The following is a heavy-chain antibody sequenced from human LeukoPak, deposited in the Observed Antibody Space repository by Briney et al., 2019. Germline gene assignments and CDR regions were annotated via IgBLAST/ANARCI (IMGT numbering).Heavy chain of an antibody. CDR1: GGSITSNY. J-gene: IGHJ4*02. CDR2: IYTSGST. Sequence: SETLSLTCTVSGGSITSNYWSWIRQPPGKGLEWIGRIYTSGSTNYNPSLKSRVTMSVDTSKNQFSLKLSSVTAADTAVYYCVISSGYYTYDYWGQGTLVTVSS. CDR3: VISSGYYTYDY. V-gene: IGHV4-4*07. D-gene: IGHD3-22*01.